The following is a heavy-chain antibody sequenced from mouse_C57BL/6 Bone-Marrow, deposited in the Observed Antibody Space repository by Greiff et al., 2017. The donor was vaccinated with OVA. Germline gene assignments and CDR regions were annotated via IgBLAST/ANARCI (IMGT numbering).Heavy chain of an antibody. CDR3: ARRGGGYFDY. CDR1: GFTFSDYG. Sequence: EVKVEESGGGLVQPGGSLKLSCAASGFTFSDYGMAWVRQAPRKGPEWVAFISNLAYSIYYADTVTGRVTISRENAKNTLYLEMSSLRSEDTAMYYCARRGGGYFDYWGQGTTLTVSS. J-gene: IGHJ2*01. CDR2: ISNLAYSI. V-gene: IGHV5-15*04.